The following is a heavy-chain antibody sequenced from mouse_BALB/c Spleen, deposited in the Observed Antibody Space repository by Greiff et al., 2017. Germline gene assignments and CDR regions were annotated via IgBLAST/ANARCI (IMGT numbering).Heavy chain of an antibody. CDR2: ISSGGST. J-gene: IGHJ3*01. CDR3: ARRAPDGYYSAWFAY. CDR1: GFTFSSYA. V-gene: IGHV5-6-5*01. Sequence: EVQLVESGGGLVKPGGSLKLSCAASGFTFSSYAMSWVRQTPEKRLEWVASISSGGSTYYPDSVKGRFTISRDNARNILYLQMSSLRSEDTAMYYCARRAPDGYYSAWFAYWGQGTLVTVSA. D-gene: IGHD2-3*01.